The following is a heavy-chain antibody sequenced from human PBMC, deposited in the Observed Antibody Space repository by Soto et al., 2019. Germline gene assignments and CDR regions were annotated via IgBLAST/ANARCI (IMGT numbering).Heavy chain of an antibody. Sequence: SVKVSCKSSGGTFSSHSINWVRQAPGQGLEWMGGIIPIFGPANFARKFQGRVTITADESTTTAYMELSSLTSEDTAVYYCATGSFTSTGGRIGYHYNAMDVWGQGTTVTVSS. CDR3: ATGSFTSTGGRIGYHYNAMDV. J-gene: IGHJ6*02. CDR2: IIPIFGPA. V-gene: IGHV1-69*13. CDR1: GGTFSSHS. D-gene: IGHD1-1*01.